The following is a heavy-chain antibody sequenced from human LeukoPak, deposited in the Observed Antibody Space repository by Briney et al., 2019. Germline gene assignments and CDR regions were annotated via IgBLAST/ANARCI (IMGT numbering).Heavy chain of an antibody. CDR2: IYTSGST. Sequence: PSETLSLTCSVYGGSISSYYWSWIRQPAGKGLEWIGHIYTSGSTNYNPSLKSRVTMSVDTSKNQFSLKLSSVTAADTAVYYCARDPPFWSEGWFDPWGQGTLVTVSS. V-gene: IGHV4-4*07. CDR3: ARDPPFWSEGWFDP. CDR1: GGSISSYY. D-gene: IGHD3-3*01. J-gene: IGHJ5*02.